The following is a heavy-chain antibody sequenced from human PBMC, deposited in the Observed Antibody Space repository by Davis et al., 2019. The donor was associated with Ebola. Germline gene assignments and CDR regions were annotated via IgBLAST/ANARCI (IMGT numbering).Heavy chain of an antibody. J-gene: IGHJ4*02. V-gene: IGHV4-34*01. CDR1: GGSISSYY. D-gene: IGHD6-19*01. CDR3: ARWPAYSSGWQDTDY. Sequence: SETLSLTCTVSGGSISSYYWSWIRQTPGKGLEWIGEINESGSTNYNPSLKSRVTISVDTSKNQFSLKLSSVNAADTAVYYCARWPAYSSGWQDTDYWGQGTLVTVSS. CDR2: INESGST.